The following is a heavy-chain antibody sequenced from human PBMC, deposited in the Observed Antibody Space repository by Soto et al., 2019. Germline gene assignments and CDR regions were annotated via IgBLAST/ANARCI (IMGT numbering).Heavy chain of an antibody. CDR1: GYTFTSYG. Sequence: ASVKVSCKASGYTFTSYGISWVRQAPGQGLEWMGWISAYNGNTNYAQKLQGRVTMTTDTSTSTAYMELRSLRSDDTAVYYCARDYPDYGDYQNFDYWGQGTLVTVSS. J-gene: IGHJ4*02. CDR3: ARDYPDYGDYQNFDY. V-gene: IGHV1-18*04. CDR2: ISAYNGNT. D-gene: IGHD4-17*01.